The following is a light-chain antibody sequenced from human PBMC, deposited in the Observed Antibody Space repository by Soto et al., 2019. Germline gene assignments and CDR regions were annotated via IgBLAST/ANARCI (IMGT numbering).Light chain of an antibody. CDR2: GAS. Sequence: ESGLMQSPGTLSFSPGARATLSCRDSKSVGSSYLAWYQQKPGQAPRRLIYGASSRATGIPDRFSGSGSGTDFTLTISRLEPEDFAVYYCQQYGSSPPWTFGQGTKVEIK. J-gene: IGKJ1*01. V-gene: IGKV3-20*01. CDR1: KSVGSSY. CDR3: QQYGSSPPWT.